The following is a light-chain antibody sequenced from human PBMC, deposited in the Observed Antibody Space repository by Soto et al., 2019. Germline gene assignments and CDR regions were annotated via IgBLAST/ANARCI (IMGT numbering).Light chain of an antibody. V-gene: IGKV1-27*01. Sequence: DIQMTQSQSSLSASIGDRVTITCRASKGINNFLAWYQQKPGEAPKLLLYAASILRSGVPSRFSGSGSGTDFTLTISSLQPEDVATYYCQKYNSPPRTFGQGTRV. CDR3: QKYNSPPRT. CDR1: KGINNF. J-gene: IGKJ1*01. CDR2: AAS.